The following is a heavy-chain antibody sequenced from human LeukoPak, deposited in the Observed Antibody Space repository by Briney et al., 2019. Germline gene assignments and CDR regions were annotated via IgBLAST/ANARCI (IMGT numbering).Heavy chain of an antibody. J-gene: IGHJ5*02. CDR3: ASDDYGDYLHWFDP. D-gene: IGHD4-17*01. V-gene: IGHV1-69*01. CDR1: GGTFISYA. Sequence: GASVKVSCKASGGTFISYAISWVRQAPGQGLEWMGGIIPIFGTANYAQKFQGRVTITADESTSTAYMELSSLRSGDTAVYYCASDDYGDYLHWFDPWGQGTLVTVSS. CDR2: IIPIFGTA.